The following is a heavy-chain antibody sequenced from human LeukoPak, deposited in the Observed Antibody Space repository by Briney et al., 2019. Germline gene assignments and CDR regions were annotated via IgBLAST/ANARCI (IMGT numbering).Heavy chain of an antibody. CDR1: GYTFTSYY. V-gene: IGHV1-46*01. D-gene: IGHD3-10*01. CDR3: RREGEYDVRKPGGDY. J-gene: IGHJ4*02. Sequence: GASVKVSCKASGYTFTSYYIDWVRQAPGQGLEWMGIINPSGGRTTYAQKFQGRVTMIRDTSTSTVYMEMSGLRSEDTAVYYCRREGEYDVRKPGGDYWGQGTLVTVSS. CDR2: INPSGGRT.